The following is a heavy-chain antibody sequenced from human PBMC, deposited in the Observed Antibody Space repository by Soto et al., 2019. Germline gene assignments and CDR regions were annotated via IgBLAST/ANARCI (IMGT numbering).Heavy chain of an antibody. J-gene: IGHJ4*02. CDR2: ISGSGGST. CDR3: AKENGYSSSWFEFDY. Sequence: EVQLLESGGGLVQPGGSLRLSSAASGFTFSSYAMSWVRQAPGKGLEWVSAISGSGGSTYYADSVKGRFTISRDNSKSTLYLQMNSLRAEDTAVYYCAKENGYSSSWFEFDYWGQGTLVTVSS. V-gene: IGHV3-23*01. CDR1: GFTFSSYA. D-gene: IGHD6-13*01.